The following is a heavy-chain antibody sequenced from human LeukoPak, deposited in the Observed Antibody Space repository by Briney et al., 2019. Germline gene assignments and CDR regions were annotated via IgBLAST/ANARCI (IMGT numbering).Heavy chain of an antibody. Sequence: ASVKVSCKASGYTFTNYDINWVRQAPGQGLEWMGWISAYNGNTNYAQKLQGRVTMTTDTSTSTAYMELRSLRSDDTAVYYCARTGYSSSLGWFDPWGQGTLVTVSS. CDR1: GYTFTNYD. D-gene: IGHD6-19*01. V-gene: IGHV1-18*01. CDR2: ISAYNGNT. CDR3: ARTGYSSSLGWFDP. J-gene: IGHJ5*02.